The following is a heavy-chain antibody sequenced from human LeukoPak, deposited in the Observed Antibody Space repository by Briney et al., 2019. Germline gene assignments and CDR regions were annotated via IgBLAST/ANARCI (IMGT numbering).Heavy chain of an antibody. D-gene: IGHD3-3*01. Sequence: SETLSLTCAVSGYSISSGYYWGWIRQPPGKGLEWIGSIYHSGSTYYNPSLKSRVTISVDTSKNQFSLKLSSVTAADTAVYYWAGNLEWTNYYYYLDVWGKGNTVSVSS. J-gene: IGHJ6*03. CDR1: GYSISSGYY. V-gene: IGHV4-38-2*01. CDR2: IYHSGST. CDR3: AGNLEWTNYYYYLDV.